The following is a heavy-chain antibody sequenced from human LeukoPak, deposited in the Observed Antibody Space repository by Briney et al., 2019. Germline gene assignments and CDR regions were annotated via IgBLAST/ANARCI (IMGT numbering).Heavy chain of an antibody. CDR1: GYTFTSYG. V-gene: IGHV1-18*01. D-gene: IGHD6-13*01. Sequence: ASVKVSCKASGYTFTSYGVSWVRQAPGQGLEWMGWISAYNGNTNYAQKLQGRVTMTTDTSMSTAYMELRSLRSDDTAVYYRARDGAGGYSSSWYAYYWGQGTLVTVSS. CDR3: ARDGAGGYSSSWYAYY. CDR2: ISAYNGNT. J-gene: IGHJ4*02.